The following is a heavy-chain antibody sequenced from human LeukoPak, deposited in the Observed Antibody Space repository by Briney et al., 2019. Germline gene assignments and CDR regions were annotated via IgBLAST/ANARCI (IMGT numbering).Heavy chain of an antibody. CDR1: AGSFSGYY. CDR3: ARGYSSSWRRGGYYFDY. D-gene: IGHD6-13*01. CDR2: IYYSGST. V-gene: IGHV4-59*01. Sequence: PSETLSLTCAVYAGSFSGYYWSWIRQPPGKGLEWIGYIYYSGSTNYNPSLKSRVTISVDTSKNQFSLKLSSVTAADTAVYYCARGYSSSWRRGGYYFDYWGQGTLVTVSS. J-gene: IGHJ4*02.